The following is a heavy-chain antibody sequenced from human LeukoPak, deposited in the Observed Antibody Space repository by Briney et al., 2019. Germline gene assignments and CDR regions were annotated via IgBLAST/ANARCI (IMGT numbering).Heavy chain of an antibody. V-gene: IGHV4-59*01. D-gene: IGHD1-26*01. CDR3: ARVQGRVGAKNCFDY. CDR2: IYYSGST. CDR1: GGSISSYY. J-gene: IGHJ4*02. Sequence: SETLSLTCTVSGGSISSYYWSWIRQPPGKGLEWIGYIYYSGSTNYNPSLKSRVTISVDTSKNQFSLKLSSVTAADTAVYYCARVQGRVGAKNCFDYWGQGTLVTVSS.